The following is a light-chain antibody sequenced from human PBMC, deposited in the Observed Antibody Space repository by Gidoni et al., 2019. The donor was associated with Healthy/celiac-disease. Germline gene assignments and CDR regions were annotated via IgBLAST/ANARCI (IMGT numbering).Light chain of an antibody. CDR2: WAS. J-gene: IGKJ2*01. CDR3: QQYYSTPSP. Sequence: DIVMTQSPDSLAVSLGERATINCKSSQSVLYSSNNKNYLAWYQQKPGQPPKLLIYWASTRESGVPDRFSGSGSGTDFTLTISSLQAEDVAVYYCQQYYSTPSPFSQGTKLEIK. CDR1: QSVLYSSNNKNY. V-gene: IGKV4-1*01.